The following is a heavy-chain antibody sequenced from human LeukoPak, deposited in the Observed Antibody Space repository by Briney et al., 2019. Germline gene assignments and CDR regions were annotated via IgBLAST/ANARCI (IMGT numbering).Heavy chain of an antibody. J-gene: IGHJ4*02. CDR3: AKDKLGIVY. Sequence: GRFTISRDNSKNTLYLQMNSLRAEDTAVYYCAKDKLGIVYWGQGTLVTVSS. V-gene: IGHV3-30*02. D-gene: IGHD7-27*01.